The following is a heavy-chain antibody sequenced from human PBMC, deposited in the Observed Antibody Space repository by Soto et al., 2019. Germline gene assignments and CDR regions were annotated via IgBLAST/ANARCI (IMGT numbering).Heavy chain of an antibody. CDR1: GFTFSSYG. CDR3: AKESVQYSSWSNWFDH. V-gene: IGHV3-30*18. D-gene: IGHD6-6*01. J-gene: IGHJ5*02. Sequence: PGGSLRLSCAASGFTFSSYGMHWVRQAPGKGLEWVAVISYDGSNKYYADSVKGRFTISRDNSKNTLYLQMNSLRAEDTAVYYCAKESVQYSSWSNWFDHWGQGTLVTVSS. CDR2: ISYDGSNK.